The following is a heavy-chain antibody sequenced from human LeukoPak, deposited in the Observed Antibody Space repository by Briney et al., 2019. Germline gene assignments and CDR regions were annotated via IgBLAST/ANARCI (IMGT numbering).Heavy chain of an antibody. J-gene: IGHJ4*02. V-gene: IGHV3-33*01. D-gene: IGHD3-9*01. CDR1: GFTFSSYG. Sequence: GGSLRLSSAASGFTFSSYGMHWVRQAPGKGLGWVAVIWYDRSNKYYADSVKGRFTISRDNSKNTLYLQMNSLRAEDTAVCYCARGTAGDILTGYYWASYFDYWGQGTLVTVSS. CDR2: IWYDRSNK. CDR3: ARGTAGDILTGYYWASYFDY.